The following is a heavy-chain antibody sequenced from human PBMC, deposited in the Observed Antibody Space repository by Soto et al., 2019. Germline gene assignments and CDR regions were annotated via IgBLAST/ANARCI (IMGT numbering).Heavy chain of an antibody. CDR2: ISYDGSNK. V-gene: IGHV3-30-3*01. D-gene: IGHD3-22*01. J-gene: IGHJ4*02. CDR3: ARDSRLVVVITMGY. CDR1: GFTFSSYA. Sequence: RLSCAASGFTFSSYAMHWVRQAPGKGLEWVAVISYDGSNKYYADSVKGRFTISRDNSKNTLYLQMNSLRAEDAAVYYCARDSRLVVVITMGYWGQGTLVTVSS.